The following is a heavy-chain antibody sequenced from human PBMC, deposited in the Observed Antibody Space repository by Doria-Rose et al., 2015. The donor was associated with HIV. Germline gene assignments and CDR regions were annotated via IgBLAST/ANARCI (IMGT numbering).Heavy chain of an antibody. D-gene: IGHD2-15*01. CDR3: ARQGEGGRASDI. CDR1: GHTFTSHA. V-gene: IGHV1-18*03. CDR2: ISGYNNNT. Sequence: QVQLVQSGAEVKKPGASVKVSCKASGHTFTSHAISWVRQAPGQGLEWMGWISGYNNNTKYAQKFQGRVTMTTETSTSTVYMDLRSLTCDDMAVYYCARQGEGGRASDIWGQGTEVTVSS. J-gene: IGHJ3*02.